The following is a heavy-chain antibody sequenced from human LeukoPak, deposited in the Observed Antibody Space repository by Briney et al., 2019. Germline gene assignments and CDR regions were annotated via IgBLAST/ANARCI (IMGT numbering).Heavy chain of an antibody. CDR3: XXXXXXGEYYYYYGMDV. CDR1: GYRFTSYW. D-gene: IGHD2-21*01. J-gene: IGHJ6*02. CDR2: IYPGDSDT. Sequence: GESLKISCKGSGYRFTSYWIGWVRQMPGKGLEWMGIIYPGDSDTRYSPSFQGQVTISADKSISTAYLQWSSLKASDTAMYYXXXXXXXGEYYYYYGMDVWGQGTTVTVSS. V-gene: IGHV5-51*01.